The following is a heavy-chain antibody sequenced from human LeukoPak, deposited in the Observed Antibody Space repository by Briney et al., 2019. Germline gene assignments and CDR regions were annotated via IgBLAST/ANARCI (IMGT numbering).Heavy chain of an antibody. J-gene: IGHJ4*02. D-gene: IGHD6-13*01. V-gene: IGHV3-30-3*01. CDR1: GFPFSNYV. CDR2: ISYDGSNK. Sequence: GGSLSLSCAASGFPFSNYVWTWVRQPPGKGLGWVAVISYDGSNKYYADSVKGRSTISRDNSKNTLDLQMNSLRAEDTAVYYCARVHSSSWYCCSDYWGQGTLVTVSS. CDR3: ARVHSSSWYCCSDY.